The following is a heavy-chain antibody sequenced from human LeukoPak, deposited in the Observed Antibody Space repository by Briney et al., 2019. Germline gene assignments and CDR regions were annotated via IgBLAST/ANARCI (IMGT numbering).Heavy chain of an antibody. Sequence: GGSLRLSCVTSGFTFSDTWMSWVRQAPGKGLEWVGRIKRKVDDETKNYAAPVRGRFTISRGDSKNTVYLKMDSLRTEDTAVYYCTADTFESSRYSHDYWGQGTLVTVSS. CDR2: IKRKVDDETK. CDR3: TADTFESSRYSHDY. J-gene: IGHJ4*02. V-gene: IGHV3-15*01. D-gene: IGHD3-22*01. CDR1: GFTFSDTW.